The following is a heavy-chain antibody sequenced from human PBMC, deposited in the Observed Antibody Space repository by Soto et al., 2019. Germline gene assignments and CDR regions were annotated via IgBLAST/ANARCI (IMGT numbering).Heavy chain of an antibody. CDR3: AHSFKRAANGPFYYYAMDV. CDR1: GFSLTTTGVG. J-gene: IGHJ6*02. V-gene: IGHV2-5*01. Sequence: SGPTLVNPTQTLTLICTFSGFSLTTTGVGVGWIRQPPGKALEWLALIYWNDYKHYSPSLKSRLTITKDTSKDQVVLTMTNMDPVDTATYYCAHSFKRAANGPFYYYAMDVWGQGTTVTVSS. D-gene: IGHD6-13*01. CDR2: IYWNDYK.